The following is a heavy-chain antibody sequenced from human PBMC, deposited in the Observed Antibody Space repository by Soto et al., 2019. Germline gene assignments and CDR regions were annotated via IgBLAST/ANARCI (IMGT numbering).Heavy chain of an antibody. CDR2: IDPSDSYT. J-gene: IGHJ6*02. CDR3: ARTIFGQTYYYYGVDV. Sequence: PGESLKISCKVSGYSFTSYWISWVRQMPGKGLEWMGRIDPSDSYTNYSPSFQGHVTISADKSISTAYLQWSSLKASDTAMYYCARTIFGQTYYYYGVDVWRQWTTVTVS. D-gene: IGHD3-9*01. CDR1: GYSFTSYW. V-gene: IGHV5-10-1*01.